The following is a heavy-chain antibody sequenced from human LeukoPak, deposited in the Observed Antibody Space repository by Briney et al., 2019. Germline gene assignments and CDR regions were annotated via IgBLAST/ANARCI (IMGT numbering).Heavy chain of an antibody. D-gene: IGHD6-6*01. CDR1: GGSISSYY. CDR3: ARAARPRGMDAFDI. CDR2: IYTSGST. Sequence: PSETLSLTCTVSGGSISSYYWSWIRQPAGKGLEWIGRIYTSGSTNYNPSLKSRVTMSVDTPKNQFSLKLSSVTAADTAVYYCARAARPRGMDAFDIWGQGTMVTVSS. V-gene: IGHV4-4*07. J-gene: IGHJ3*02.